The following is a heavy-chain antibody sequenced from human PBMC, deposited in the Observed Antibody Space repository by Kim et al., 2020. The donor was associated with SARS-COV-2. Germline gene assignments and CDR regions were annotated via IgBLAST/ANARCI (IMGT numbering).Heavy chain of an antibody. V-gene: IGHV1-46*01. CDR3: ARARQFHSSGYYSTRGAFDI. D-gene: IGHD3-22*01. CDR2: INPSGGST. CDR1: GYTFTSYY. J-gene: IGHJ3*02. Sequence: ASGEGSCKASGYTFTSYYMHWVRQAPGQGLEWMGIINPSGGSTSYAQKFQGRVTMTRDTSTSTVYMELSSLRSEDTAVYYCARARQFHSSGYYSTRGAFDIWGQGTMVTVSS.